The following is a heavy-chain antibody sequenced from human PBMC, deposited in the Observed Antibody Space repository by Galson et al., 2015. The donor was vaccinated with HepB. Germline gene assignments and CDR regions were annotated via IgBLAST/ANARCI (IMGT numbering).Heavy chain of an antibody. V-gene: IGHV4-59*01. D-gene: IGHD6-19*01. CDR2: IYYSGST. J-gene: IGHJ3*02. Sequence: LSLTCTVSGGSISSYYWSWIRQPPGKGLEWMGYIYYSGSTNYKPSLKSRVTISVDTSKNQFSLKLSSVTAADTAVYYCARSRQWLVPVGAFDIWGQGTMVTVSS. CDR3: ARSRQWLVPVGAFDI. CDR1: GGSISSYY.